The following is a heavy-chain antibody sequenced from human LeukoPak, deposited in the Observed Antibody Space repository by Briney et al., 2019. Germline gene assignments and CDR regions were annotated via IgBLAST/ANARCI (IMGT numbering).Heavy chain of an antibody. Sequence: PGGSLRLSCAASGFTFDDYAMHWVRQAPGKGLEWVSGISWNSGSVGYAGSVKGRFTISRDNAKNSLYLQMNSLRAEDMALYFCAKGSSYSFGYWYFDLWGRGTLVTVSS. V-gene: IGHV3-9*03. D-gene: IGHD5-18*01. CDR1: GFTFDDYA. J-gene: IGHJ2*01. CDR3: AKGSSYSFGYWYFDL. CDR2: ISWNSGSV.